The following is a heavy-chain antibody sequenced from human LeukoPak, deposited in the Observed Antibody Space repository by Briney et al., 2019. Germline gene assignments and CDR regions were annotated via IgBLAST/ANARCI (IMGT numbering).Heavy chain of an antibody. CDR2: ISYDGSNK. CDR1: GFTFSSYG. J-gene: IGHJ4*02. V-gene: IGHV3-30*03. Sequence: GGSLRLSCAASGFTFSSYGMHWVRQAPGKGLEWVAVISYDGSNKYYADSVKGRFTISRDNSKNTLYLQMNSLRAEDTAVYYCATFSGSYYRGFDYWGQGTLVTVSP. D-gene: IGHD3-10*01. CDR3: ATFSGSYYRGFDY.